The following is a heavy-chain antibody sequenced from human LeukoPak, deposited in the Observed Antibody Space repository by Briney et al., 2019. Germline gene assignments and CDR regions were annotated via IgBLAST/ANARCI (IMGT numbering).Heavy chain of an antibody. CDR3: YGLTGTNPDY. Sequence: PGGSLRLSCAASGFTFSSYDMNWVRQAPGKGQEWVSYITGSSSTMYYADSVKGRFTISRDNAKKSLYLQMNSLRAEDTAVYYCYGLTGTNPDYWGQGTLVTVSS. CDR2: ITGSSSTM. J-gene: IGHJ4*02. V-gene: IGHV3-48*04. D-gene: IGHD7-27*01. CDR1: GFTFSSYD.